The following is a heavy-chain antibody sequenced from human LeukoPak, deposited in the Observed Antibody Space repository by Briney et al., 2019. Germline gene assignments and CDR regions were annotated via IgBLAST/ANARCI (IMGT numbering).Heavy chain of an antibody. J-gene: IGHJ6*03. D-gene: IGHD6-6*01. CDR2: IYYSGST. V-gene: IGHV4-39*01. CDR3: ASIAAPFYYYYMDV. CDR1: GGSISSSSYY. Sequence: SETLSLTCTVSGGSISSSSYYWGWIRQPPGKGLEWIGSIYYSGSTYYNPSLKSRVTISVDTSKNKFSLKLSSVTAADTAVYYCASIAAPFYYYYMDVWDKGTTVTVSS.